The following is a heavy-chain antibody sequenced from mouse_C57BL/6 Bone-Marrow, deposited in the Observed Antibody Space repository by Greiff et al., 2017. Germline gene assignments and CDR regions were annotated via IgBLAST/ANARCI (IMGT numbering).Heavy chain of an antibody. D-gene: IGHD1-1*01. CDR3: ARRDLGRFYYYYGSRRYFDV. Sequence: QVQLQQSGAELARPGASVKLSCKASGYTFTSYGISWVKQRTGQGLEWIGEIYPRSGNTYYNEKFKGKATLTADTSSSTAYMELRSLTSEDSAVYFCARRDLGRFYYYYGSRRYFDVWGTGTTVTVSS. CDR2: IYPRSGNT. CDR1: GYTFTSYG. V-gene: IGHV1-81*01. J-gene: IGHJ1*03.